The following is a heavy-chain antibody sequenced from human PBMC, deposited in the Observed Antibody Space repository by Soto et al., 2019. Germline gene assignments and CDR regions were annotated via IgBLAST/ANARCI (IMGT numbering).Heavy chain of an antibody. CDR2: IDWDDKK. D-gene: IGHD6-19*01. CDR3: ARTLAKQWLVNFRYYPVMDG. Sequence: VVSPAHSLTLTRPPSVLSFHTRGLCVSWIRQPPAKALEWLALIDWDDKKYYSTSLKTTLTISKDTSKNQVVLTMTNMDPMDTATYYCARTLAKQWLVNFRYYPVMDGWGQGNTVTFS. J-gene: IGHJ6*02. CDR1: VLSFHTRGLC. V-gene: IGHV2-70*01.